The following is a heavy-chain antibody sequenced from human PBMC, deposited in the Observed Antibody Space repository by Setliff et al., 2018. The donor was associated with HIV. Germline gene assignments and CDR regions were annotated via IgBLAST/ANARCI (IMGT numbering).Heavy chain of an antibody. J-gene: IGHJ5*02. V-gene: IGHV4-39*01. CDR2: IYYSGST. Sequence: SETLSLTCTVSGGSIWNYYWSWIRQPPGKGLEWIGTIYYSGSTYYNPSLKSRVTISTDTSKNQLSLKLTSVSAADTAVYYCARVIPAGMPANWFDPWGHGTLVTVSS. CDR3: ARVIPAGMPANWFDP. CDR1: GGSIWNYY. D-gene: IGHD2-2*01.